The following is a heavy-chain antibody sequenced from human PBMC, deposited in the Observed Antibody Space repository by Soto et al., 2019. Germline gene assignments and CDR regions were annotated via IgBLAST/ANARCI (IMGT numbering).Heavy chain of an antibody. D-gene: IGHD6-6*01. Sequence: SGPTLVNPTQTLTLTCSFSGFSLSTSGVGVGWVRQPPGKALEWLALIYWSGDEHYRPSLKSRLTITKATSKNQVVLIMTNMDPVDTATYYCARGLATLPGFAFDVWGQGTTVTVSS. CDR3: ARGLATLPGFAFDV. V-gene: IGHV2-5*01. J-gene: IGHJ3*01. CDR2: IYWSGDE. CDR1: GFSLSTSGVG.